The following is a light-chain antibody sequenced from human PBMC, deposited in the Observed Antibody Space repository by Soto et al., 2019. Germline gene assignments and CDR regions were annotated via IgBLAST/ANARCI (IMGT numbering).Light chain of an antibody. Sequence: DIQIAQSPSSLSASVGDRVTITSRASQSISRYLNWYQQKPGKAPKLLIYAAPSLRSGVPSRFSGSGSGTDFSLIIKNLQPEDFATYYCQQRYSTPPISFGQGTRREI. V-gene: IGKV1-39*01. CDR3: QQRYSTPPIS. CDR2: AAP. J-gene: IGKJ5*01. CDR1: QSISRY.